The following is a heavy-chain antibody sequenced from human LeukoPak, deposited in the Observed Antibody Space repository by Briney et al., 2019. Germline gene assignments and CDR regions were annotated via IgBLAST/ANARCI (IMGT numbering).Heavy chain of an antibody. CDR3: ARVSGTAATYMDV. V-gene: IGHV1-18*01. D-gene: IGHD1-7*01. Sequence: ASVKVSCKASGYTFTSYGISWVRPAPGRGLEWMGWINAYNGNTNYEQKLQSSVNMTTDASTSTAYSERSSRRSDDTAVYYCARVSGTAATYMDVWGKGTTVTVSS. CDR2: INAYNGNT. J-gene: IGHJ6*03. CDR1: GYTFTSYG.